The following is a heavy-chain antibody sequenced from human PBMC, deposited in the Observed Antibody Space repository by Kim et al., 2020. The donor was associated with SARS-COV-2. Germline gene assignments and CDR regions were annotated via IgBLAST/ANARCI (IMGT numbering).Heavy chain of an antibody. V-gene: IGHV3-7*01. CDR3: ARDFEDILTGYHSDY. CDR2: INEDESEK. Sequence: GGSLRLSCAASGFTFSAFWMTWVRQAPGKGLEWVANINEDESEKNYVDSVKRRFTISRDNAKNSLFLQMNSLRAEDTAVYYCARDFEDILTGYHSDYWGQGTLVTISS. J-gene: IGHJ4*02. D-gene: IGHD3-9*01. CDR1: GFTFSAFW.